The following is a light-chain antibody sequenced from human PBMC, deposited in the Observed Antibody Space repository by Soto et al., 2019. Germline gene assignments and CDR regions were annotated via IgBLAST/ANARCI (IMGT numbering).Light chain of an antibody. J-gene: IGLJ1*01. CDR2: DVS. Sequence: QSVLTQPASVSGSPGHSITISCTGTSSDVGGYNYVSWYQQHPGKAPKLMIYDVSNRPSGVSNRFSGSKSGNTASLTISGLQAEDEADYYCSSYTSSSPRVFGTGTKVTVL. V-gene: IGLV2-14*01. CDR1: SSDVGGYNY. CDR3: SSYTSSSPRV.